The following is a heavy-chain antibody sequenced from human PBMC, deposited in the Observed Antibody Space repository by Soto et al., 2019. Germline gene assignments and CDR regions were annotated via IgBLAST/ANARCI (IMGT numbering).Heavy chain of an antibody. D-gene: IGHD6-13*01. J-gene: IGHJ4*02. CDR1: GFTFSSYE. V-gene: IGHV3-48*03. CDR2: ISSSGSTI. Sequence: GGSLRLSCAASGFTFSSYEMNWVRQAPGKGLEWVSYISSSGSTIYYADSVKGRFTISRDNAKNSLYLQMNSLRAEDTAVYYCARDLRDASGWFSPGFWGQGTLVTVSS. CDR3: ARDLRDASGWFSPGF.